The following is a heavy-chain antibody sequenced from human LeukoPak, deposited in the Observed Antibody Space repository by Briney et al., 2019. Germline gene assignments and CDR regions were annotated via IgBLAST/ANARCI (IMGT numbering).Heavy chain of an antibody. CDR2: IYHSGST. J-gene: IGHJ3*02. Sequence: SETLSLTCAVSGYSISSGYYWGWIRQPPGEGLEWIGSIYHSGSTYYNPSPKSRVTISVDTSKNQFSLKLSSVTAADTAVYYCATPYCSSTSCYDAFDIWGQGTMVTVSS. D-gene: IGHD2-2*01. V-gene: IGHV4-38-2*01. CDR1: GYSISSGYY. CDR3: ATPYCSSTSCYDAFDI.